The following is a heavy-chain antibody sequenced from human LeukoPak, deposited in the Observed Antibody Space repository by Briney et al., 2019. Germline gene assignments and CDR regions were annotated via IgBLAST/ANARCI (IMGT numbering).Heavy chain of an antibody. CDR2: IYWDDDK. J-gene: IGHJ4*02. Sequence: SGPTLVNPTQTLTLTCTFSGFSHSTSGVGVGWIRQPPVKALEWLALIYWDDDKRYSPSLKSRLTITKDTSKNQVVLTMTNMDPVDTATYHCAHSHGTYSSGWYLDYWGQGTLVTVSS. CDR1: GFSHSTSGVG. V-gene: IGHV2-5*02. D-gene: IGHD6-19*01. CDR3: AHSHGTYSSGWYLDY.